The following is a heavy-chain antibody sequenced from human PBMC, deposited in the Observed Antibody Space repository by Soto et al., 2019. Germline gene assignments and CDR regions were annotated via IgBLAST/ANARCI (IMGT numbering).Heavy chain of an antibody. J-gene: IGHJ5*01. D-gene: IGHD1-26*01. CDR2: IYPCDSYT. Sequence: GESLKISCKGSGYSFTSYWIGWVRQIPWKGLEWMGIIYPCDSYTRYSPSFEGQVTMSADKSVNTAYLQWSSLKASDTAMYYCARLPDYYTNRFEPWGQGTLVIVSA. CDR1: GYSFTSYW. CDR3: ARLPDYYTNRFEP. V-gene: IGHV5-51*01.